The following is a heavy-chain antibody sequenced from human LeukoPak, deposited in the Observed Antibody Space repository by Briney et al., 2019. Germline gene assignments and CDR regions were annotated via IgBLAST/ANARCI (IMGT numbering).Heavy chain of an antibody. CDR1: GGSFSGYY. CDR2: INHSGST. CDR3: ARDRRTAMVTYFDY. J-gene: IGHJ4*02. Sequence: SETLSLTCAVYGGSFSGYYWSWIRRPPGKGLEWIGEINHSGSTNYNPSLKSRVTISVDTSKNQFSLKLSSVTAADTAVYYCARDRRTAMVTYFDYWGQGTLVTVSS. V-gene: IGHV4-34*01. D-gene: IGHD5-18*01.